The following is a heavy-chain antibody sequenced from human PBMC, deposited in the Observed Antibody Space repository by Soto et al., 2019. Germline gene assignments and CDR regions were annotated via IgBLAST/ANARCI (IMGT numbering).Heavy chain of an antibody. J-gene: IGHJ4*02. CDR2: IIPIFGTA. CDR1: GGTFSSYA. V-gene: IGHV1-69*12. CDR3: ARDHGGSGSYYVRTPMGY. Sequence: QVQLVQSGAEVKKPGSSVKISCKASGGTFSSYAISWVRQAPGQGLEWMGGIIPIFGTANYAQKFQGRVTITADESTSTAYMELSSLRSEDTAVYYCARDHGGSGSYYVRTPMGYWGQGTLVTVSS. D-gene: IGHD1-26*01.